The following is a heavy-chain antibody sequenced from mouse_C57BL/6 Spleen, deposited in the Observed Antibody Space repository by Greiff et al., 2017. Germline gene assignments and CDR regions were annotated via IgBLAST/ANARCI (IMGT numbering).Heavy chain of an antibody. CDR1: GFTFSSYT. V-gene: IGHV5-9*01. Sequence: DVQLVESGGGLVKPGGSLKLSCAASGFTFSSYTMSWVRQTPEKRLEWVATISGGGGNTYYPDSVKGRFTISRDNAKNTLYLQMSSLRSEDTALYYCARTSYDYDDDGYYAMDYWGQGTSVTVSS. CDR3: ARTSYDYDDDGYYAMDY. J-gene: IGHJ4*01. D-gene: IGHD2-4*01. CDR2: ISGGGGNT.